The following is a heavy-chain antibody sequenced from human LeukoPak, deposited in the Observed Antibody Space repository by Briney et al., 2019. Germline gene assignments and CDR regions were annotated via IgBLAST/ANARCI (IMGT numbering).Heavy chain of an antibody. D-gene: IGHD4-17*01. J-gene: IGHJ6*03. CDR1: GGSFSGYY. CDR3: AKTVTTTLRRRYYYYMDV. V-gene: IGHV4-34*01. CDR2: INHSGST. Sequence: ASETLSLTCAVYGGSFSGYYWSWIRQPPGKGLEWIGEINHSGSTNYNPSLKSRVTISVDTSKNQFSLKLSSVTAADTAVYYCAKTVTTTLRRRYYYYMDVWGKGTAVTVSS.